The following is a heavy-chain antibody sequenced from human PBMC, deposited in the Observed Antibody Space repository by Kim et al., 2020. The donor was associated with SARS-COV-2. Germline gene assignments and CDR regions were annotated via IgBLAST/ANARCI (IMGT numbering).Heavy chain of an antibody. V-gene: IGHV4-34*01. D-gene: IGHD2-2*01. Sequence: SETLSLTCAVHGYSGSFNGYYWSWIRQSPGLGLEWIGAINQSGRTNYNPFLKSRATISVDTSKNQCSLKMNSVTAASTAVYYCARVSSGFAIVVVSAAIEKHWSDPCGQATLLTLSS. CDR2: INQSGRT. CDR3: ARVSSGFAIVVVSAAIEKHWSDP. CDR1: GYSGSFNGYY. J-gene: IGHJ5*02.